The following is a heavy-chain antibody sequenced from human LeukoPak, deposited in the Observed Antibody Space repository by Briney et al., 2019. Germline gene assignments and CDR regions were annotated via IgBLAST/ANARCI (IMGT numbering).Heavy chain of an antibody. CDR3: VTEQVSASAWGFDC. J-gene: IGHJ4*02. D-gene: IGHD5/OR15-5a*01. CDR1: GGSISSSL. V-gene: IGHV4-4*07. Sequence: PSETLSLTCTDAGGSISSSLWSGIGQPAGKGLEWLGRIHTSGTATYSPSLQSRVTMSVDTSKKQISLRLSSVTAADTAVYHCVTEQVSASAWGFDCCRQGSLVSVSS. CDR2: IHTSGTA.